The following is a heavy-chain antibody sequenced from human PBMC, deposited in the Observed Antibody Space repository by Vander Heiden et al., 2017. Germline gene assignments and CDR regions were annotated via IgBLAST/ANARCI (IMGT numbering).Heavy chain of an antibody. CDR2: INPSGGST. CDR1: GYTFTSYY. J-gene: IGHJ4*02. Sequence: QVQLVQSGAEVKKPGASVKVSCKALGYTFTSYYMHWVRRAPGQGLEWMGIINPSGGSTSYAQKFQGRVTMTRDTSTSTVYMEVSSLRSEDTAVYYCARDYFGSGTYFVYWGQGTLVTVSS. V-gene: IGHV1-46*01. D-gene: IGHD3-10*01. CDR3: ARDYFGSGTYFVY.